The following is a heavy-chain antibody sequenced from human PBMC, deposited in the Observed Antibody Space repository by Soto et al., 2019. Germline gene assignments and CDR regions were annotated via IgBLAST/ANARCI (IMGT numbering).Heavy chain of an antibody. J-gene: IGHJ5*01. CDR2: IYHSGST. CDR3: DRGPDCCGDCYADCLDS. D-gene: IGHD2-21*02. CDR1: GGSIRSGGYS. Sequence: LPLQESGSGLVKPSQTLSLTCAVSGGSIRSGGYSWSWIRQPPGKGLEWIGYIYHSGSTYYNPSLKSRVTISLYRSKNQFSLKLSSVTAAGTAVYYCDRGPDCCGDCYADCLDSCGHGTLVTVSS. V-gene: IGHV4-30-2*01.